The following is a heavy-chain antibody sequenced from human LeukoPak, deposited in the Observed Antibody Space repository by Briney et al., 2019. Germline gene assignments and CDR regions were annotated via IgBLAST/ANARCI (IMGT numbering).Heavy chain of an antibody. D-gene: IGHD2-2*01. J-gene: IGHJ6*02. CDR3: ARGEYCSSTSCYGPYYYYGMDV. CDR2: INHSGST. V-gene: IGHV4-34*01. Sequence: SETLSLTCADYGGSFSGYYWSWIRQPPGKGLEWIGEINHSGSTNYNPSLKSRITISVDTSKNQFSLKLNSVTAADTAVYYCARGEYCSSTSCYGPYYYYGMDVWGQGTTVTVSS. CDR1: GGSFSGYY.